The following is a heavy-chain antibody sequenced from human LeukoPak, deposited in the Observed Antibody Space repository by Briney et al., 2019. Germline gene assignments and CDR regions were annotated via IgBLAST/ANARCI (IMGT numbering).Heavy chain of an antibody. J-gene: IGHJ4*02. V-gene: IGHV3-43D*03. CDR1: GFTFDDYA. D-gene: IGHD6-19*01. CDR2: ISWDGGYT. Sequence: GGSLRLSCAASGFTFDDYAMHWVRQSPGRGLQWVSLISWDGGYTHYIDSVKGRFTISRDNSKNSLYLQMNSLRPDDTALYYCAKSSTSGWYGSGDDYWGQGTLVTVSS. CDR3: AKSSTSGWYGSGDDY.